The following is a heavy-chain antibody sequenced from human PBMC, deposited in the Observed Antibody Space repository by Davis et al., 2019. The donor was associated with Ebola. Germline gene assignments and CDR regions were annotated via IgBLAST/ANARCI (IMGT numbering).Heavy chain of an antibody. CDR2: ISINGDRT. CDR1: GFSFDNYV. V-gene: IGHV3-23*01. CDR3: VRKSGSGSPYNWFDN. J-gene: IGHJ5*01. Sequence: PGGSLRLSCGASGFSFDNYVMTGVRQAAGKGLEVIAEISINGDRTAYAESVKDRFIISRDNSKSTLFLQMNSLTGDDTAIYYCVRKSGSGSPYNWFDNWGQGTRVTVSS. D-gene: IGHD3-10*01.